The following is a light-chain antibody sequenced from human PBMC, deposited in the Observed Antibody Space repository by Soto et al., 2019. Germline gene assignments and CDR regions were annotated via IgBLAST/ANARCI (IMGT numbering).Light chain of an antibody. CDR2: GAS. CDR1: QSVSSN. V-gene: IGKV3-15*01. Sequence: EIVLTQSPGTLSLSPGERATLSCRASQSVSSNLAWYQHKPGQAPRLLIYGASTRATGVPARFSGSGSGTEFTLTISSLQSEDFAFYYCQQYNNWPRAFGQGTKVDIK. CDR3: QQYNNWPRA. J-gene: IGKJ1*01.